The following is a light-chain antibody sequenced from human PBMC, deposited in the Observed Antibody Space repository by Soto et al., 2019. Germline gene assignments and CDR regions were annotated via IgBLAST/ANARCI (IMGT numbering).Light chain of an antibody. CDR3: QQYGSSLYT. J-gene: IGKJ2*01. V-gene: IGKV3-20*01. CDR2: GTS. Sequence: ENVLTQSPGTLSLSPGERATLSCRASQSVDSSYLAWYQQKPSQAPRLLIYGTSSRATGIPDRFSGSGSGTDFTLTINRLEPEDFAVYYCQQYGSSLYTFGQGTKLEIK. CDR1: QSVDSSY.